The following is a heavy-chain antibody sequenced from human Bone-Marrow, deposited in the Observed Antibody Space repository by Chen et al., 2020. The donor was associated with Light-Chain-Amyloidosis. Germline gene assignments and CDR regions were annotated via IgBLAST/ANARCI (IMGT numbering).Heavy chain of an antibody. V-gene: IGHV3-7*01. CDR1: GFTFSNYW. CDR2: RRQSGTEK. CDR3: ARSPTGASQAFDI. D-gene: IGHD4-17*01. J-gene: IGHJ3*02. Sequence: EVQLVESGGGLVQPGGSLRLSCVASGFTFSNYWMNWVRQATGAGLEWVANRRQSGTEKNYVDSVEDRFTISRDNAKNSMYLQINSLRVDDTAVYYCARSPTGASQAFDIWGQGTTVIVS.